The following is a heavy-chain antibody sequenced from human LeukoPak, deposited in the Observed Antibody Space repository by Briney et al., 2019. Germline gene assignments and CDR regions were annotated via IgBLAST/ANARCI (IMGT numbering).Heavy chain of an antibody. V-gene: IGHV4-59*08. D-gene: IGHD2-21*02. CDR3: ARADCGGDCYSNADWFDP. CDR2: IYYSGST. Sequence: SETLSLTCTVSGGSISSYYWSWIRQPPGKGLEWIGYIYYSGSTNYNPSLKRRVTISVDTSKNQFSLKLSSVTAADTAVYYCARADCGGDCYSNADWFDPWGQGTLVTVSS. CDR1: GGSISSYY. J-gene: IGHJ5*02.